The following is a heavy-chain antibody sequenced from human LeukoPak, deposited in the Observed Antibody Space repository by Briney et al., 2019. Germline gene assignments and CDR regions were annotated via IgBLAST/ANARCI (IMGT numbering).Heavy chain of an antibody. CDR2: INPNTGDT. V-gene: IGHV1-2*02. J-gene: IGHJ4*02. CDR1: GYTFTSYY. CDR3: AVAPGDY. Sequence: VASVKVSCKASGYTFTSYYMHWVRQAPGQGLEWMGWINPNTGDTHYAQKFQGRVTLTRDTSITTVYMELSRLTSDDTAIFYCAVAPGDYWGQGTLVTVSS. D-gene: IGHD2-21*01.